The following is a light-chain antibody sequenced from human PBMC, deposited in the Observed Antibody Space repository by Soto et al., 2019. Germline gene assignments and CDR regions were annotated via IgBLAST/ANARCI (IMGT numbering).Light chain of an antibody. Sequence: NFMLTQPHSVSESPGKTVTISCTPSSGSIANNFVQWYQQRPGSVPTIVIYEDNQRPSGVPDRFSGSIDRSSNSASLTISGLETEDEADYYCQSYENTIVIGGGTQLTVL. CDR3: QSYENTIV. J-gene: IGLJ3*02. V-gene: IGLV6-57*04. CDR2: EDN. CDR1: SGSIANNF.